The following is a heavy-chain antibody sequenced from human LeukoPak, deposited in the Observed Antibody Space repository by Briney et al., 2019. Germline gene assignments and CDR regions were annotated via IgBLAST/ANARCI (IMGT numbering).Heavy chain of an antibody. CDR1: GGTFSSYA. CDR3: ARGGVGYDFWSGYYYNWFDP. D-gene: IGHD3-3*01. V-gene: IGHV1-69*04. Sequence: SVKVSCKASGGTFSSYAISWVRQAPGQGLEWMGRIIPILGIANYAQKFQGRVTMTRNTSISTAYMELSSLRSEDTAVYYCARGGVGYDFWSGYYYNWFDPWGQGTLVTVSS. CDR2: IIPILGIA. J-gene: IGHJ5*02.